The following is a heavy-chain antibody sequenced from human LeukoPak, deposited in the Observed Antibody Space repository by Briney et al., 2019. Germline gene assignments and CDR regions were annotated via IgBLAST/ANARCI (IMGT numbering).Heavy chain of an antibody. D-gene: IGHD2-21*02. J-gene: IGHJ4*02. V-gene: IGHV3-23*01. CDR3: AKAARSDSTDY. Sequence: GGSLRLSCAASGFTFSNYAMNWVRQASGKGLEWVSSISGSGGSTYYADSVKGRFTISRDNSKNTLYLQINSLRAEDTAVYYCAKAARSDSTDYWGQGTLVTVSS. CDR2: ISGSGGST. CDR1: GFTFSNYA.